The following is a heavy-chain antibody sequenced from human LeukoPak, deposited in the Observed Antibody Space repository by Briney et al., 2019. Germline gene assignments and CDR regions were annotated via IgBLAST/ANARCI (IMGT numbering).Heavy chain of an antibody. D-gene: IGHD3-22*01. CDR2: ISAYSSNT. V-gene: IGHV1-18*01. Sequence: ASVKVSCKASGYMFSSYGFTWVRQAPGQGLEWMGWISAYSSNTIYAQKLQGRVTMTTDTSTSTVYMDLRSLRSDDTAVYYCARDHSKYDSSGYYRLWGQGTLVTVSS. J-gene: IGHJ4*02. CDR1: GYMFSSYG. CDR3: ARDHSKYDSSGYYRL.